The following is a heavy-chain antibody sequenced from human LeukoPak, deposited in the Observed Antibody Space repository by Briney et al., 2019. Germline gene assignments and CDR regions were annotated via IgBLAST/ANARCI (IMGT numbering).Heavy chain of an antibody. CDR3: ARTPYDDFWRGYPSEHYYGMDV. V-gene: IGHV4-31*03. J-gene: IGHJ6*02. D-gene: IGHD3-3*01. CDR2: IYYSGST. Sequence: SQTLSLTRTVSGGSVSSGGYYWSWIRQHPGKGLEWIGYIYYSGSTYYNPSLKSRVTISVDTSKNQFSLKLSSVTAADTAVYYCARTPYDDFWRGYPSEHYYGMDVWGQGTTVTVSS. CDR1: GGSVSSGGYY.